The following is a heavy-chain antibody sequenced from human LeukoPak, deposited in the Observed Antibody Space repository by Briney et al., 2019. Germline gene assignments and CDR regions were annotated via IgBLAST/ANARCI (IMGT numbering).Heavy chain of an antibody. V-gene: IGHV3-21*06. CDR2: ITRGGGYT. Sequence: GGSLRLSCAVSGFTFSTYNMNWVRQAPGKGLGWGSSITRGGGYTCYADSVKGRFTTTRDNAKNSLSLRLDSLRAEDTAVYYCARGHYDVLTSSYKWTPDYWGQGTLVTVSS. D-gene: IGHD3-9*01. J-gene: IGHJ4*02. CDR1: GFTFSTYN. CDR3: ARGHYDVLTSSYKWTPDY.